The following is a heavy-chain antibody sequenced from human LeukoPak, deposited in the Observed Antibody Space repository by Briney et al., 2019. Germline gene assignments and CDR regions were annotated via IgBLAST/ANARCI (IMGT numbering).Heavy chain of an antibody. CDR1: GYTFTGYY. CDR2: INPNSGGT. V-gene: IGHV1-2*02. J-gene: IGHJ6*03. D-gene: IGHD4-17*01. Sequence: ASVKVSCKASGYTFTGYYMHWVRQAPGQALEWMGWINPNSGGTNYAQKFQGRVTMTRDTSISTAYMELSRLRSDDTAVYYCARDGAVYGDYVRHGYYYMDVWGKGTTVTISS. CDR3: ARDGAVYGDYVRHGYYYMDV.